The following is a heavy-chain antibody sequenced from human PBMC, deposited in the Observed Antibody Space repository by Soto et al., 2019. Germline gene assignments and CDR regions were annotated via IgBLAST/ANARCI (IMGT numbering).Heavy chain of an antibody. V-gene: IGHV3-23*01. CDR3: VKRGRNWGAFDF. D-gene: IGHD7-27*01. J-gene: IGHJ3*01. CDR2: IGGTDGDSDGVP. CDR1: GFILNNYA. Sequence: VQLLESGGDLVQPGGSLRLPCVASGFILNNYAMSWVRQAPGKGLEWVSTIGGTDGDSDGVPWYEDSVKGRFTISRDSSANTLFLQMDNLRAEDSALYYCVKRGRNWGAFDFWGQGTTVVVSS.